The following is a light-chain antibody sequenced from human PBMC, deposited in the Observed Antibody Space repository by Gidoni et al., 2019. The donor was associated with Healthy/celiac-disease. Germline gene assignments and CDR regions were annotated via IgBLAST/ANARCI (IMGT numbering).Light chain of an antibody. CDR2: DAS. V-gene: IGKV1-33*01. J-gene: IGKJ2*01. CDR3: QQYDNLPYT. CDR1: QDISNY. Sequence: DIQMTQSPSSLSASVGDRVTITCQASQDISNYLNWYQQKPGKAPKLLIYDASNVETGVPSMFSGSGSGTDFTFTISRLQPEDIATYYCQQYDNLPYTFXQXTKLEIK.